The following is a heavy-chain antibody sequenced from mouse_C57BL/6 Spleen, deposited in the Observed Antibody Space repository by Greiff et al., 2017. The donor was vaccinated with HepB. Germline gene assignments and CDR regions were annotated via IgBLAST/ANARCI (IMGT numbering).Heavy chain of an antibody. V-gene: IGHV1-76*01. CDR3: ARALITTVVVDYWYFDV. CDR2: IYPGSGNT. CDR1: GYTFTDYY. Sequence: QVQLQQSGAELVRPGASVKLSCKASGYTFTDYYINWVKQRPGQGLEWIARIYPGSGNTYYNEKFKGKATLTAEKSSSTAYMQLSSLTSEDSAVYFCARALITTVVVDYWYFDVWGTGTTVTVSS. D-gene: IGHD1-1*01. J-gene: IGHJ1*03.